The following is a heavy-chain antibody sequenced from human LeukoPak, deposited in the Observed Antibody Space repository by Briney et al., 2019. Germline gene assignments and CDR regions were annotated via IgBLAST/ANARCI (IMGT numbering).Heavy chain of an antibody. CDR2: IYSAGSV. CDR3: ARVLITRFYYDISGPFNL. D-gene: IGHD3-22*01. CDR1: GFTVSSHY. Sequence: GGSLRLSCAASGFTVSSHYMSWVRQAPGKGLEWVSLIYSAGSVYYADSVKDRFSISGDDSKSTLDLQMNTLRAEDTAAYYCARVLITRFYYDISGPFNLWGQGTLVTVSS. J-gene: IGHJ5*02. V-gene: IGHV3-66*01.